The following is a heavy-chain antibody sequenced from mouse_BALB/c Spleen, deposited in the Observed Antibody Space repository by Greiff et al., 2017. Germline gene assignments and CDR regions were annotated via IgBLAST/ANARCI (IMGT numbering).Heavy chain of an antibody. CDR1: GFTFSSYG. CDR3: ARQLLRPYYAMDY. CDR2: ISSGGSYT. Sequence: EVKLMESGGDLVKPGGSLKLSCAASGFTFSSYGMSWVRQTPDKRLEWVATISSGGSYTYYPDSVKGRFTISRDNAKNTLYLQMSSLKSEDTAMYYCARQLLRPYYAMDYGGQGTSVTVSS. J-gene: IGHJ4*01. D-gene: IGHD1-1*01. V-gene: IGHV5-6*01.